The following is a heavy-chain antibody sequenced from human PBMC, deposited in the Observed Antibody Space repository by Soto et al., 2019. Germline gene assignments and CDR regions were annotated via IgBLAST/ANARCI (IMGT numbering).Heavy chain of an antibody. V-gene: IGHV3-33*01. Sequence: GGSLRLSCAASGFTFSSYGMHWVRQAPGKGLEWVAVIWYDGSNKYYADSVKGRFTISRDNSKNTLYLQMNSLRAEDTAVYYCARPREPFDAFDIWGQGTMVTVSS. CDR1: GFTFSSYG. J-gene: IGHJ3*02. D-gene: IGHD1-1*01. CDR3: ARPREPFDAFDI. CDR2: IWYDGSNK.